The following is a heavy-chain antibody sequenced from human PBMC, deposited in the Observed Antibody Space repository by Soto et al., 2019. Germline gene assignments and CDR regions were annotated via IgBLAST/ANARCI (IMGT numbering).Heavy chain of an antibody. D-gene: IGHD1-7*01. Sequence: QVQLQESGPGLVKPSQTLSLTCTVSGGSISSGGYYWSWIRQHPGKGLEGIGYIYYSGSTCYNPSLKSRVTISVDTSKNQFSLKLSSVTAADTAVYYCARGGLELHPDPWGQGTLVTVSS. J-gene: IGHJ5*02. CDR3: ARGGLELHPDP. V-gene: IGHV4-31*03. CDR1: GGSISSGGYY. CDR2: IYYSGST.